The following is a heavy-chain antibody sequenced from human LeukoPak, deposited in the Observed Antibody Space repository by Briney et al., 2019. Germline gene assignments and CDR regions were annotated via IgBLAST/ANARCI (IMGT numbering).Heavy chain of an antibody. V-gene: IGHV3-30*18. CDR1: GFTFSSYG. J-gene: IGHJ4*02. D-gene: IGHD3-9*01. Sequence: GGSLRLSCAASGFTFSSYGMLWVGQATGKGREGVAVISYGGSNKYYADSVKDRFTISRDNSKNTLYLQMNSLRAEDTAVYDCAKDQQLLRYFDWLSRDPEFPDYWGQGTLVTVSS. CDR2: ISYGGSNK. CDR3: AKDQQLLRYFDWLSRDPEFPDY.